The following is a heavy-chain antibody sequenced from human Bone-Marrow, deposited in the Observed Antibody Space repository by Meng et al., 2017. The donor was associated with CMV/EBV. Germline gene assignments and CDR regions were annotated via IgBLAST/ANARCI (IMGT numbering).Heavy chain of an antibody. D-gene: IGHD1/OR15-1a*01. CDR3: AHRLGGNNWNTGHFDY. CDR1: FSHSTSGVD. V-gene: IGHV2-5*02. Sequence: FSHSTSGVDVGWIRQHPGKALEWLALIYWDDDKRYSPSLRSRLTITKDTSKNQVVLTMTNMDPVDTGTYYCAHRLGGNNWNTGHFDYWGQGTLVTVSS. CDR2: IYWDDDK. J-gene: IGHJ4*02.